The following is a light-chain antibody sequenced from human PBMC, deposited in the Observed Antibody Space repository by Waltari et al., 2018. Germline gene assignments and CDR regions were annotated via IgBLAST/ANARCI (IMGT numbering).Light chain of an antibody. CDR2: DAS. Sequence: EIVLTQSPATLSLSPGERATLSCRASQNINTHLAWYQQKPGQTPRLLIYDASSRATGIPARFSGSGSGTDFTLTISSLEPEDFAVYYCQQRSNWPPPTFGGGTKVDI. J-gene: IGKJ4*01. V-gene: IGKV3-11*01. CDR1: QNINTH. CDR3: QQRSNWPPPT.